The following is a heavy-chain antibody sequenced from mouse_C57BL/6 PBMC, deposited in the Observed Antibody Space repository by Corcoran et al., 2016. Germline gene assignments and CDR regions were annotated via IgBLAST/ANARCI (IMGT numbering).Heavy chain of an antibody. CDR3: ARRSRPITTVVATDWYFDV. J-gene: IGHJ1*03. Sequence: EVQLQQSGPELVKPGASVKISCKASGYTFTDYYMNWVKQSHGKSLEWIGDINPNNGGTSYNQKFKGKATLTVDKSSSTAYMELRSLTSEDSAVYYCARRSRPITTVVATDWYFDVWGTGTTVTVSS. CDR2: INPNNGGT. V-gene: IGHV1-26*01. CDR1: GYTFTDYY. D-gene: IGHD1-1*01.